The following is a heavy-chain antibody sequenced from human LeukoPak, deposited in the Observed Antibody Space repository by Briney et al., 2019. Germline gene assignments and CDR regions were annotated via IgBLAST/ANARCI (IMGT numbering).Heavy chain of an antibody. J-gene: IGHJ6*03. CDR2: IKQDGSEK. CDR3: ARLDSGYDHADYYYYYYMDV. V-gene: IGHV3-7*01. Sequence: PGGSLRLSCAASGFTFSSYWMSWVRQAPGKGLEWVANIKQDGSEKYYVDSVKGRFTISRDNAKNSLYLQMNSLRAEDTAVYYCARLDSGYDHADYYYYYYMDVWGKGTTVTVSS. D-gene: IGHD5-12*01. CDR1: GFTFSSYW.